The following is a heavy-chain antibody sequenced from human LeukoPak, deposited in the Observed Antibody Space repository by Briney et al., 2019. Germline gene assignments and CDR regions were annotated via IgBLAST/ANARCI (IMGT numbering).Heavy chain of an antibody. CDR2: ISHDGGKK. V-gene: IGHV3-30*04. J-gene: IGHJ4*02. Sequence: PGGSLRLSCVASGFTLSRHPIFWVRQAPGKGLEWVAVISHDGGKKYYTDSVKGRFTISRDNSKNSLYLQMNSLRAEDTALYYCATTTRGGYGSGWGGDYFDYWGQGTLVTVSS. CDR1: GFTLSRHP. CDR3: ATTTRGGYGSGWGGDYFDY. D-gene: IGHD6-19*01.